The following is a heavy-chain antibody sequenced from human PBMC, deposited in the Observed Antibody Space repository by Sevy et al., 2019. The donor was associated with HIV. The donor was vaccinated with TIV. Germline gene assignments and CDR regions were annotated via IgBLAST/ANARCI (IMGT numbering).Heavy chain of an antibody. CDR3: ARLTTMPTSDLYGMDV. CDR2: INPNDGVT. CDR1: GYTFTDYY. D-gene: IGHD1-1*01. J-gene: IGHJ6*02. V-gene: IGHV1-2*02. Sequence: ASVKVSCKASGYTFTDYYIHWVRQAPGQGLEWMAWINPNDGVTNYAQRFQGGVTVTRDTSISTAYMELRRLRSDDTAIYYCARLTTMPTSDLYGMDVWGQGTTVTASS.